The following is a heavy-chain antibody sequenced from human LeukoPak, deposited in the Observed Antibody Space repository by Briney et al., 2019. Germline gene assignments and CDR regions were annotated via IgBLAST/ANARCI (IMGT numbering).Heavy chain of an antibody. CDR3: ARDPFSIAVAGNDAFDI. CDR2: IEQDGGEK. CDR1: GFTFSSYW. V-gene: IGHV3-7*01. J-gene: IGHJ3*02. Sequence: PGGSLRLSCAASGFTFSSYWMSWVRQAPGKGLEWVANIEQDGGEKYYVDSVKGRFTISRDNAKNSLYLQLNSLRAEDTAVYYCARDPFSIAVAGNDAFDIWGQGTMVTVSS. D-gene: IGHD6-19*01.